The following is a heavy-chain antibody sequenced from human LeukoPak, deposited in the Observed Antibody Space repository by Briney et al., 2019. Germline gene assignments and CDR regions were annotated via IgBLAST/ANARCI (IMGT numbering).Heavy chain of an antibody. CDR1: GGSISTSSYW. D-gene: IGHD5-12*01. V-gene: IGHV4-39*01. Sequence: PSETLSLTCTVSGGSISTSSYWWGWIRQPPGEGLEWIGSIFYSGTTYYNSALKSRVTISVDTSKNQFSLRLSSVTAVDTAVYYCARLSLSGRSYWSFDLWGRGTLVTVSS. J-gene: IGHJ2*01. CDR3: ARLSLSGRSYWSFDL. CDR2: IFYSGTT.